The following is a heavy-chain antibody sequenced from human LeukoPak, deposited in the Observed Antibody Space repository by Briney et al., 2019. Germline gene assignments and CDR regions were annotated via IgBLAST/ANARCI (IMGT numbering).Heavy chain of an antibody. J-gene: IGHJ5*02. CDR2: INHSGST. V-gene: IGHV4-34*01. CDR3: ASGKLRWPRGCWFDP. Sequence: SETLSLTCAVYGGSFSGYYWSWIRQPPGKGLEWIGEINHSGSTNYNPSLKSRVTISVDTSKNQFSLKLSSVTAADTAVYYCASGKLRWPRGCWFDPWGQGTLVTVSS. D-gene: IGHD4-23*01. CDR1: GGSFSGYY.